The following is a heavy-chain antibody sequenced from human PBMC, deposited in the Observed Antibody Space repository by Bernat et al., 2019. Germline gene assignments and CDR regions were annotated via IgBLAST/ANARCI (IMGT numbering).Heavy chain of an antibody. CDR2: ISSSSSTI. V-gene: IGHV3-48*01. Sequence: EVQLVESGGGLVQPGGSLRLSCAASGFTFSSYSMNWVRQAPGKGLEWVSYISSSSSTIYYADSVKGRFTISRDNAKNSLYLQMNSLRAEDTAVYYCARRIDYFDYWGQGTLVTVSS. CDR1: GFTFSSYS. D-gene: IGHD3-16*02. J-gene: IGHJ4*02. CDR3: ARRIDYFDY.